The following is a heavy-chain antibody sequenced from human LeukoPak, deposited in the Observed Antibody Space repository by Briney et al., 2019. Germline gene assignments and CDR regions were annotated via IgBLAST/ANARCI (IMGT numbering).Heavy chain of an antibody. D-gene: IGHD2-2*01. CDR3: VLMPGY. Sequence: PGGSLRLSCAASGFTFSSYAMSWVRQPPGKGLGWIGSFYNSGSTFYNPSLKSRVTISVDTSKKQFSLRLTSVTAADTAVYYCVLMPGYWGQGILVAVSS. CDR2: FYNSGST. J-gene: IGHJ4*02. CDR1: GFTFSSYA. V-gene: IGHV4-38-2*01.